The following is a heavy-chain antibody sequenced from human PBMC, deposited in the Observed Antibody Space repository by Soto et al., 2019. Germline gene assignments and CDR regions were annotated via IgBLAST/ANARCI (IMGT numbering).Heavy chain of an antibody. V-gene: IGHV4-59*08. D-gene: IGHD3-10*01. CDR1: GGSIGSYY. Sequence: SETLSLTCTVSGGSIGSYYWSWIRQPPGKGLEWIGYIYYSGSTNYNPSIKSRVTISVDTSKNQFSLKLNSMTAADTAVYYCARHNYGSGSTYFDYWGQGTLVTVSS. J-gene: IGHJ4*02. CDR2: IYYSGST. CDR3: ARHNYGSGSTYFDY.